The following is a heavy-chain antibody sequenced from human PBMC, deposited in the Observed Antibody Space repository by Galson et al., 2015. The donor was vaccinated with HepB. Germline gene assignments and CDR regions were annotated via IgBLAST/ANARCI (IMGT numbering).Heavy chain of an antibody. D-gene: IGHD6-6*01. J-gene: IGHJ6*03. CDR3: CIAARPLWDYYYYYYMDV. V-gene: IGHV3-15*07. Sequence: SLRLSCAASGFTFSNAWMNWVRQAPGKGLEWVGRIKSKTDGGTTDYAAPVKGRFTISRDDSKNTLYLQMNSLKTEDTAVYYCCIAARPLWDYYYYYYMDVWGKGTTVTVSS. CDR2: IKSKTDGGTT. CDR1: GFTFSNAW.